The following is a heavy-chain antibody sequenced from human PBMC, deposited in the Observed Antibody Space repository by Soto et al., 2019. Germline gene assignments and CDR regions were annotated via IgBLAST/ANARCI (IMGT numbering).Heavy chain of an antibody. Sequence: SETLSLTCTVSGGSISSSSYYWGWIRQPPGKGLEWIGSIYYSGSTYYNPSLKSRVTISVDTSKNQFSLKLSSVTAADTAVYYCAGEIRGTDFYYYYYMDVWGKGTTVTVSS. CDR2: IYYSGST. CDR1: GGSISSSSYY. J-gene: IGHJ6*03. D-gene: IGHD3-16*01. V-gene: IGHV4-39*07. CDR3: AGEIRGTDFYYYYYMDV.